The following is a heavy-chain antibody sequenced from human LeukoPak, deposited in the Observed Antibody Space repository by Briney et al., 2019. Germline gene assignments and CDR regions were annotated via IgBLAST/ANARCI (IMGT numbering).Heavy chain of an antibody. D-gene: IGHD6-13*01. V-gene: IGHV4-34*01. CDR1: GGSFSGYY. Sequence: PSKTLSLTCAVGGGSFSGYYWSWIRQPPGKGLEWIGEINHSGSTNYNPSLKSRVTISVDTSKNQFSLKLSSVTAADTAVYYCARRGGSSWYLFDYWGQGTLVTVSS. CDR3: ARRGGSSWYLFDY. CDR2: INHSGST. J-gene: IGHJ4*02.